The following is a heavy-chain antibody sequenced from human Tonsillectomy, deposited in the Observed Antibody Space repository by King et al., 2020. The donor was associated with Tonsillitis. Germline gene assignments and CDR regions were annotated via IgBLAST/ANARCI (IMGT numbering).Heavy chain of an antibody. V-gene: IGHV3-11*01. CDR3: ARDALPYYYDSSGYLFDY. Sequence: QLVQSGGGLVKPGGSLRLSCAASGFTFSDYYMSWIRQAPGKGLEWVSYISSSGCTIYYADSVKGRFTISRDNAKNSLHLQMNSLRAEDTAVYYCARDALPYYYDSSGYLFDYWGQGTLVTVSS. CDR2: ISSSGCTI. D-gene: IGHD3-22*01. CDR1: GFTFSDYY. J-gene: IGHJ4*02.